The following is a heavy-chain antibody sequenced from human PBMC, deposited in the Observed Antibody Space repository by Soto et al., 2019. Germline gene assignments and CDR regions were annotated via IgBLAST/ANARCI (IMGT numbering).Heavy chain of an antibody. CDR3: ARVQSLASHI. D-gene: IGHD6-19*01. Sequence: EVQLVESGGGLVKPGGSLRLSCAASGFTFSSYTMNWVRQAPGKGLEWVSTITTSSTSIYYADSVKGRFTISRDNAKNSLYLQMDSLRVEDTAVYYCARVQSLASHIWGRGTLVTVSS. CDR2: ITTSSTSI. CDR1: GFTFSSYT. J-gene: IGHJ3*02. V-gene: IGHV3-21*01.